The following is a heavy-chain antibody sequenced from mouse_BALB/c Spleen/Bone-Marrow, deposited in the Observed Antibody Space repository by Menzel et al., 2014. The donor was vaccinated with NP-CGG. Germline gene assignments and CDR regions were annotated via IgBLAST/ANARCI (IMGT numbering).Heavy chain of an antibody. CDR3: ARHAYYDQTEVSFVY. Sequence: EVKLVESGGGLVKPGGSLKLSCAASGFTFSNYGMSWVRQTPEKRLEWVATISGGGSYTFYSDSVQGRFTITRDNAKNNLYLQLSSLRSEDTALYYCARHAYYDQTEVSFVYWGQGTLVTVSA. V-gene: IGHV5-9-2*01. CDR2: ISGGGSYT. D-gene: IGHD2-4*01. J-gene: IGHJ3*01. CDR1: GFTFSNYG.